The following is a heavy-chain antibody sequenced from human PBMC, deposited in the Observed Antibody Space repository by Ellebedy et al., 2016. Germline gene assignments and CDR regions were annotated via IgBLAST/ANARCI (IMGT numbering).Heavy chain of an antibody. CDR2: IYYSGST. V-gene: IGHV4-61*01. Sequence: SETLSLXCTVSGGSVSSGSYYWSWIRQPPGKGLEWIGYIYYSGSTNYNPSLKSRVTISVDTSKNQFSLKLSSVTAADTAVYYCARELSSSWYGGPTYYFDYWGQGTLVTVSS. J-gene: IGHJ4*02. CDR1: GGSVSSGSYY. D-gene: IGHD6-13*01. CDR3: ARELSSSWYGGPTYYFDY.